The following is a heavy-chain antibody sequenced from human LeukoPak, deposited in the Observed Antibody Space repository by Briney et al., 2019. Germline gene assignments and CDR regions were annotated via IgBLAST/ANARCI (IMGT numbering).Heavy chain of an antibody. CDR1: GFTFSSYG. Sequence: GGSLRLSCAASGFTFSSYGMHWVRQAPGKGLQWVAFIRYDGSNKYYADSVKGRFTISRDNAKNSLYLQMNSLRAEDTALYYCASSRYDSSGYYGIIGYWGQGTLVTVSS. CDR3: ASSRYDSSGYYGIIGY. V-gene: IGHV3-30*02. D-gene: IGHD3-22*01. J-gene: IGHJ4*02. CDR2: IRYDGSNK.